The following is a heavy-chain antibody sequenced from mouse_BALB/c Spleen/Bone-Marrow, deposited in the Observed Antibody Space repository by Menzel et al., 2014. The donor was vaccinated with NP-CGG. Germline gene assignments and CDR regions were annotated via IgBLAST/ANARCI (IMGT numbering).Heavy chain of an antibody. Sequence: QVQLQQSGAELVKPGASVKLSCKASGYTFTSYWMHWVKQRPGQGLEWIGEIDPSDSYTNYNQKFKGKATLTVDKSSSTAYMHLSSLTSEDSAVYYCARYGGYFPWFAYWGQGTLVTVSA. CDR1: GYTFTSYW. J-gene: IGHJ3*01. CDR2: IDPSDSYT. CDR3: ARYGGYFPWFAY. D-gene: IGHD2-3*01. V-gene: IGHV1-69*02.